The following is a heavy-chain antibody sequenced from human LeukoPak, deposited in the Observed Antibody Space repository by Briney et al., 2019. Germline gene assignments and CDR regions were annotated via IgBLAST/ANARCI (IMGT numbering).Heavy chain of an antibody. CDR1: GFTFSSYS. CDR2: ISSSSSYI. J-gene: IGHJ4*02. Sequence: PGGSLRLSCAASGFTFSSYSMNWVRQAPGKGLEWVSSISSSSSYIYYADSVKGRFTISRDNAKNSLYLQMNSLRAEDTAVYYCARVPLWTVAYFDYWGQGTLVTVSS. V-gene: IGHV3-21*01. D-gene: IGHD3/OR15-3a*01. CDR3: ARVPLWTVAYFDY.